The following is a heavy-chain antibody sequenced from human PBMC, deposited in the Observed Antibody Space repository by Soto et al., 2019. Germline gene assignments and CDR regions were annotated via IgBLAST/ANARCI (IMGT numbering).Heavy chain of an antibody. Sequence: GGSLRLSCAASGFTFSSYAMSWVRQAPGKGLEWVSAISGSGGSTYYADSVKGRFTISRDNSKNTLYLQMNSLRAEDTAVYYCAKDRFSRYYDFWSGYYIPRDYYYGMDVWGQGTTVTVSS. V-gene: IGHV3-23*01. CDR3: AKDRFSRYYDFWSGYYIPRDYYYGMDV. J-gene: IGHJ6*02. D-gene: IGHD3-3*01. CDR2: ISGSGGST. CDR1: GFTFSSYA.